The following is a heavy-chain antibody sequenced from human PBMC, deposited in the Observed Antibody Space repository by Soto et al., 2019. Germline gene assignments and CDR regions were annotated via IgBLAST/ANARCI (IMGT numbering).Heavy chain of an antibody. CDR3: ARISQQITMIPRGFRYFDL. V-gene: IGHV2-26*01. CDR2: IFSNDEK. CDR1: GFSLSNARMG. J-gene: IGHJ2*01. D-gene: IGHD3-22*01. Sequence: QVTLKESGPVLVKPTETLTLTCTVSGFSLSNARMGVSWIRQPPGKALEWLAHIFSNDEKSYSTSLKSRLTISKDTSKSQVVLTMTNMDPVYTATYYCARISQQITMIPRGFRYFDLWGRGTLVTVSS.